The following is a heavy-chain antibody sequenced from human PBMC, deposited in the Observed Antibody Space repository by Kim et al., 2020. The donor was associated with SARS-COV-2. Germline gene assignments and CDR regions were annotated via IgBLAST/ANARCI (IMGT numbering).Heavy chain of an antibody. CDR3: ARGSLTMVRGDYGMDV. Sequence: ASVKVSCKASGYTFTSYDINWVRQATGQGLEWMGWMNPNSGNTGYAQKFQGRVTMTRNTSISTAYMELSSLRSEDTAVYYCARGSLTMVRGDYGMDVWGQGTTVTVSS. J-gene: IGHJ6*02. D-gene: IGHD3-10*01. CDR1: GYTFTSYD. V-gene: IGHV1-8*01. CDR2: MNPNSGNT.